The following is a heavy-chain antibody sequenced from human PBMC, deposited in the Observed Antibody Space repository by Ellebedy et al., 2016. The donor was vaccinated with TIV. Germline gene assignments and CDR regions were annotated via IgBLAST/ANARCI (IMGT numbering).Heavy chain of an antibody. CDR1: GFTLSSYS. Sequence: PGGSLRLSCAASGFTLSSYSMSWVRQAPGKGLEWVSTISNTGSRTYYADSVDGRFVISRDNSKKTLYLQMNSLRAEDTAVYYCTRDPDGDYDFDYWGQGTLVIVSS. D-gene: IGHD4-17*01. CDR3: TRDPDGDYDFDY. V-gene: IGHV3-23*01. J-gene: IGHJ4*02. CDR2: ISNTGSRT.